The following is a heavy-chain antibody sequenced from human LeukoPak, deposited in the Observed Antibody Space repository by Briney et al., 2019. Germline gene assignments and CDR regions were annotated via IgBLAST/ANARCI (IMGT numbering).Heavy chain of an antibody. Sequence: SGGSLRLSCAASGFTFSSYSMNWVRQAPGKGLEWVSSISSSSSYIYYADSVKGRFTISRDNAKNSLYLQMNSLRAEDTAVYYCARHGGSGSYVDYWGQGTLVTVSS. J-gene: IGHJ4*02. V-gene: IGHV3-21*01. CDR3: ARHGGSGSYVDY. CDR1: GFTFSSYS. D-gene: IGHD3-10*01. CDR2: ISSSSSYI.